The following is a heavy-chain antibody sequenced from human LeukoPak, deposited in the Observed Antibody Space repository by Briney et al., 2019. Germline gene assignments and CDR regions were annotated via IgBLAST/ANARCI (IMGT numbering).Heavy chain of an antibody. CDR1: GYSFDEYA. CDR3: AKDRYCTSSSCRIDY. J-gene: IGHJ4*02. CDR2: INWKSDKI. D-gene: IGHD2-2*01. Sequence: QTGGSLRLSCVGSGYSFDEYAMHWVRQVPGKGLEWVSGINWKSDKIGYADSVKGRFTISRDNSKNSLYLQMNSLRVEDTALYYCAKDRYCTSSSCRIDYWGQGTMVTVSS. V-gene: IGHV3-9*01.